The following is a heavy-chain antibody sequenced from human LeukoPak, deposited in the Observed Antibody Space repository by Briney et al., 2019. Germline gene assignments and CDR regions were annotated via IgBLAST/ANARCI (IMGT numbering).Heavy chain of an antibody. V-gene: IGHV3-20*04. D-gene: IGHD3-16*01. CDR3: ARDLGLAVSGLFDS. CDR2: INWGGGGT. Sequence: SGGSLRLSCAASGFVFDDSAMSWVPQAPGKGLEWVSGINWGGGGTVYVDSVKGRFTISRDNAKNSLYLQMNGLRAEDTAFYYCARDLGLAVSGLFDSWGQGTLVTVSS. CDR1: GFVFDDSA. J-gene: IGHJ4*02.